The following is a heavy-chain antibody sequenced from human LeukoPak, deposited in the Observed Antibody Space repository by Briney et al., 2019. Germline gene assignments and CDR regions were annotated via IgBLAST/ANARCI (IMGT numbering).Heavy chain of an antibody. CDR2: ISGDNGNT. V-gene: IGHV1-18*01. CDR1: GYTFTSYG. J-gene: IGHJ4*02. Sequence: ASVKVSCKASGYTFTSYGISWVRQAPGQGLEWMGWISGDNGNTNYAQNLQGRVTMTTDTSTSTAYLDVRSLTSDDTAVYYCARDHSNWNYAPDFWGQGTLVIVSS. CDR3: ARDHSNWNYAPDF. D-gene: IGHD1-7*01.